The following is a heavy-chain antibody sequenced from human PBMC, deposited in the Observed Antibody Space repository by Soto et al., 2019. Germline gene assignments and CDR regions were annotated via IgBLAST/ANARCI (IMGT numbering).Heavy chain of an antibody. CDR1: GYTFTSYA. Sequence: ASVKVYCKASGYTFTSYAMHWVRQAPGQRLEWMGWINARNGNTKYLQICQGKVTITSYTSASTSYMELRSLRSDDTAVYYCARVLLPAYDILTGYYNVRSDAFDTWGQGTMVTASS. V-gene: IGHV1-3*01. J-gene: IGHJ3*02. D-gene: IGHD3-9*01. CDR2: INARNGNT. CDR3: ARVLLPAYDILTGYYNVRSDAFDT.